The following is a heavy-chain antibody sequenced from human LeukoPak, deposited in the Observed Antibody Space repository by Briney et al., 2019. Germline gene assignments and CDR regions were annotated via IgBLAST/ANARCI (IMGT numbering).Heavy chain of an antibody. D-gene: IGHD4-17*01. CDR3: ARQPTSVTTFAFDI. Sequence: PETLSLTCTVSGGSISSNYWSWLRQPPGKGLEWIGYIFHTGGTTYNPSLKSRVTISQDTSKNQFSLYLRSVTAADTAVYYCARQPTSVTTFAFDIWGQGTVVTVSS. CDR2: IFHTGGT. CDR1: GGSISSNY. V-gene: IGHV4-59*08. J-gene: IGHJ3*02.